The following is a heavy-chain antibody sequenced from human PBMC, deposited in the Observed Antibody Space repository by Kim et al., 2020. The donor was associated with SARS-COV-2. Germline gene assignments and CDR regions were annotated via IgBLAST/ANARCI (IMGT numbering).Heavy chain of an antibody. D-gene: IGHD6-13*01. CDR3: ARGRRSSRYLGYYGMDV. Sequence: SETLSLTCAVYGGSFSGYYWSWIRQPPGKGLEWIGEINHSGSTNYNPSLKSRVTISVDTSKNQFSLKLSSVTAADTAVYYCARGRRSSRYLGYYGMDVWGQGTTVTVSS. V-gene: IGHV4-34*01. J-gene: IGHJ6*02. CDR1: GGSFSGYY. CDR2: INHSGST.